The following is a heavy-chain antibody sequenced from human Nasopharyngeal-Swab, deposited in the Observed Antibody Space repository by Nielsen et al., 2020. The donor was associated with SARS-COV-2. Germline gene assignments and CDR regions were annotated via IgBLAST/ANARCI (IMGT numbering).Heavy chain of an antibody. V-gene: IGHV4-31*03. CDR3: ARGGFYFDY. D-gene: IGHD3-16*01. CDR1: GGSISSGGYF. Sequence: SETLSLTCTVSGGSISSGGYFWSWIRQHPGKGLEWIGYIYYSVSTYYNPSLKSRVTISVDTSKNQFSLKLSSVTAADTAAYYCARGGFYFDYWGQGTLVTVSS. J-gene: IGHJ4*02. CDR2: IYYSVST.